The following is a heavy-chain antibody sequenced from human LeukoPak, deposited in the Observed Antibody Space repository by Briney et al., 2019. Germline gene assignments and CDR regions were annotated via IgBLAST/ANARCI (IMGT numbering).Heavy chain of an antibody. J-gene: IGHJ6*03. Sequence: KPSETLSLTCAVYGGSSSGYYWSWIRQPPGKGLEWIGEINHSGSTNYNPSLKSRVTISVDTSKNQFSLKLSSVTAADTAVYYCARAEVQLLPRRLLYYYYMDVWGKGTTVTVSS. D-gene: IGHD2-2*01. CDR1: GGSSSGYY. V-gene: IGHV4-34*01. CDR2: INHSGST. CDR3: ARAEVQLLPRRLLYYYYMDV.